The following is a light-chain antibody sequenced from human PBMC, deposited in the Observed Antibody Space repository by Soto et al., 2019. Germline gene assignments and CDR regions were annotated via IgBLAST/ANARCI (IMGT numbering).Light chain of an antibody. Sequence: EIVLTQSPGTLSLSPGERATLSCRTSQSISSTYLAWYQQKPGQAPRLLIYGTYSRATGIPDRFSGSGSGRDFTLTISRLEPEDCAVYYCQQYGTSPPVYTFGQGTKLEIK. V-gene: IGKV3-20*01. J-gene: IGKJ2*01. CDR1: QSISSTY. CDR3: QQYGTSPPVYT. CDR2: GTY.